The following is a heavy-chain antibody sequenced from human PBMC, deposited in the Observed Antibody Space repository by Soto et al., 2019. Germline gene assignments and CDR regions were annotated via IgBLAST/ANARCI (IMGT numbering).Heavy chain of an antibody. V-gene: IGHV5-51*01. CDR2: IYPGDSDT. J-gene: IGHJ6*02. Sequence: GESLKISCKGSGYSFTSYWIGWVRQMPGKGLEWMGIIYPGDSDTRYSPSFQGQVTISADKSISTAYLQWSSLKASDTAMYYCARRGGNIVATGSYYYYYGMDVWGQGTTVTVSS. CDR1: GYSFTSYW. CDR3: ARRGGNIVATGSYYYYYGMDV. D-gene: IGHD5-12*01.